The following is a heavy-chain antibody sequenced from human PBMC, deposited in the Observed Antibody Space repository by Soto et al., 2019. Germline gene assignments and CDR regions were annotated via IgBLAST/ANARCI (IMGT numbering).Heavy chain of an antibody. D-gene: IGHD5-18*01. CDR1: RSTFSTSA. Sequence: GASVKVSCKASRSTFSTSAVQWVRQARGQRLESIGWIVVGTGDTKYEQKFQGRVSITTDMSTSIVYMEARSLRSEDTAMYYCAAGDTVMVTSACHSWAQGTRVSVSS. CDR3: AAGDTVMVTSACHS. CDR2: IVVGTGDT. V-gene: IGHV1-58*01. J-gene: IGHJ3*02.